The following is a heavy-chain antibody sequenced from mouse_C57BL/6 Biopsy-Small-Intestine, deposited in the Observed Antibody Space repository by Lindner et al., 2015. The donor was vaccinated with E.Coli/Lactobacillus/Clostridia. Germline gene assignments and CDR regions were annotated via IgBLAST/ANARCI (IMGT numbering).Heavy chain of an antibody. CDR2: ISYTGIT. D-gene: IGHD1-3*01. V-gene: IGHV3-8*01. Sequence: VQLQESGPGLANPSQTLSLTCSVTGYSITSDYWNWIRKFPGNKLEYMGYISYTGITYYNPSLKSRISITRDTSKNQYYLQLDSVTTEDTGTYYCARYTSDLYAMDYWGQGTSVTVSS. CDR3: ARYTSDLYAMDY. J-gene: IGHJ4*01. CDR1: GYSITSDY.